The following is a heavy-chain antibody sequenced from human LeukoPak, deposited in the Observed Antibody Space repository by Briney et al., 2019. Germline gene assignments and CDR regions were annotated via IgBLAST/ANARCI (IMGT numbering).Heavy chain of an antibody. J-gene: IGHJ4*02. CDR1: GFTFSNAW. D-gene: IGHD6-13*01. V-gene: IGHV3-15*01. CDR3: TTDQYSSSAR. CDR2: IKSKTDGGTA. Sequence: GGSLRLSCAASGFTFSNAWMSWVRQAPGKGLEWVGRIKSKTDGGTADYAAPVKDRFTISRDDSKSTLYLQMNTLRTEDTGVYYCTTDQYSSSARRGQGTLVTVSS.